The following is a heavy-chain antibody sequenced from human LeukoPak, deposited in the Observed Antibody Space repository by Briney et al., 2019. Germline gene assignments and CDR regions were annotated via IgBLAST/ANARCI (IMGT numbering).Heavy chain of an antibody. CDR3: ARSEAPMVRGVIMVNWFDS. Sequence: SETLSLTCTVSGGSISSYFWSWVRHPPGKGLEWIGYINYSGSTDYNRSLKSRVTISVDTSKNQFSLRLTSVTAADTAVYYCARSEAPMVRGVIMVNWFDSWGQGTLVTVSS. J-gene: IGHJ5*01. CDR2: INYSGST. V-gene: IGHV4-59*01. D-gene: IGHD3-10*01. CDR1: GGSISSYF.